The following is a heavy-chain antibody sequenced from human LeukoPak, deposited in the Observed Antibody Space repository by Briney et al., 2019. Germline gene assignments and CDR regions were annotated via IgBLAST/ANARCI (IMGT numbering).Heavy chain of an antibody. CDR2: INHSGST. V-gene: IGHV4-34*01. J-gene: IGHJ4*02. CDR3: ARGSRSYYGSETYYKAPFDY. CDR1: GGSFSGYY. D-gene: IGHD3-10*01. Sequence: SETLSLTCAVSGGSFSGYYWSWIRQPPGKGLEWIGEINHSGSTNYNPSLKSRVTISVGTSKSQFSLKLSSVTATDTAVYFCARGSRSYYGSETYYKAPFDYWGQGTLITVSS.